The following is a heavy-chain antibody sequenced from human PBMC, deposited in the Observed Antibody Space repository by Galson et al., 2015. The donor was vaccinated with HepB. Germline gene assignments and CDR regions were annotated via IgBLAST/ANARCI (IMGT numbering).Heavy chain of an antibody. D-gene: IGHD2-8*01. CDR2: FDPEDGET. CDR3: ATVSPNCTNGVCYPRYYYYGMDV. J-gene: IGHJ6*02. V-gene: IGHV1-24*01. CDR1: GYTLTELS. Sequence: SVKVSCKVSGYTLTELSMHWVRQAPGKGLEWMGGFDPEDGETIYAQKFQGRVTMTEDTSTDTAYMELSSLRSEDTAVYYCATVSPNCTNGVCYPRYYYYGMDVWGQGTTVTVSS.